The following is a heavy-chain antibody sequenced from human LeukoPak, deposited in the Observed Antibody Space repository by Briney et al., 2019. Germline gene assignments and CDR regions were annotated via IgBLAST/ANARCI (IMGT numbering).Heavy chain of an antibody. J-gene: IGHJ3*02. CDR1: GGSISSSSYY. V-gene: IGHV4-39*07. Sequence: PSETLSLTCTVSGGSISSSSYYWGWIRQPPGKGLEWIGSIYYSGSTYYNPSLKSRVTISVDTSKNQFSLKLSSVTAADTAVYYCARDRYYDSSDLSAFDIWGQGTMVTVSS. CDR2: IYYSGST. D-gene: IGHD3-22*01. CDR3: ARDRYYDSSDLSAFDI.